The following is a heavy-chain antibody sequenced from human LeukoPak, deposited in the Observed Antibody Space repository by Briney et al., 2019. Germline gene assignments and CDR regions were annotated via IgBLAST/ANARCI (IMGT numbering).Heavy chain of an antibody. V-gene: IGHV1-18*01. Sequence: GASVKVSCKASGYTFTSYGISWVRQAPGQGLEWMGWISAYNGNTNYAQKLQGRVTMTTDTSTSTAYMELRSLRSDDTAVYYCARDSPESRDGYNYFDYWGQGTLVTVSS. CDR2: ISAYNGNT. CDR1: GYTFTSYG. CDR3: ARDSPESRDGYNYFDY. J-gene: IGHJ4*02. D-gene: IGHD5-24*01.